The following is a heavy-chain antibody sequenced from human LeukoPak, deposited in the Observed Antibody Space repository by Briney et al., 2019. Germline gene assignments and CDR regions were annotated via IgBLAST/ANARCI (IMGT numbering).Heavy chain of an antibody. V-gene: IGHV4-59*08. Sequence: SETLSLTCTVSGGSISRYYWSWIRQPPGKGLEWIGYIYYSGSTNYNPSLKSRVTISVDTSKNQFSLKLSSVTAADTAVYYCARGYSGYDLSLSSPFDYWGQGTLVTVSS. J-gene: IGHJ4*02. CDR3: ARGYSGYDLSLSSPFDY. D-gene: IGHD5-12*01. CDR1: GGSISRYY. CDR2: IYYSGST.